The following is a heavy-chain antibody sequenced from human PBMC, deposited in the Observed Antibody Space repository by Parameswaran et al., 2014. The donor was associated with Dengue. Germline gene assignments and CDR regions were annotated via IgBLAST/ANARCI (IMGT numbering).Heavy chain of an antibody. CDR2: IYSGGST. V-gene: IGHV3-66*01. D-gene: IGHD3-3*01. J-gene: IGHJ6*02. Sequence: WIRQPPGKGLEWVSVIYSGGSTYYADSVKGRFTISRDNSKNTLYLQMNSLRAEDTAVYYCASDRITIFGVVYGMDVWGQGTTVTVSS. CDR3: ASDRITIFGVVYGMDV.